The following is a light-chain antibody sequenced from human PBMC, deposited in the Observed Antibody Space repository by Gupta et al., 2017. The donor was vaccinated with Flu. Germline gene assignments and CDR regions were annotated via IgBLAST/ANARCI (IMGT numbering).Light chain of an antibody. CDR1: TSDVGSYNN. CDR3: SSYTSNSALYV. CDR2: EVS. Sequence: QSALTQPASVSGSPGQSITISCTETTSDVGSYNNVSWYQQHPGKAPKLMIYEVSNRPSGDSNRFSGSKSGNTASLTISGLQAEDEADYYCSSYTSNSALYVFGTGTKITVL. V-gene: IGLV2-14*01. J-gene: IGLJ1*01.